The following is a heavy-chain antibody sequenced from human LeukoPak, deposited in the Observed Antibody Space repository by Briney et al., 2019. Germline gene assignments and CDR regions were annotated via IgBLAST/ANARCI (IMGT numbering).Heavy chain of an antibody. V-gene: IGHV4-30-4*08. CDR1: GGSISSGDYY. Sequence: SQTLSLTCTVSGGSISSGDYYWSWIRQPPGKGLEWIGYIYCSGSTYYNPSLKSRVTISVDTSKNQFSLKLSSVTAADTAVYYCARATLEMDTTLFDYWGQGTLVTVSS. CDR3: ARATLEMDTTLFDY. D-gene: IGHD5-24*01. J-gene: IGHJ4*02. CDR2: IYCSGST.